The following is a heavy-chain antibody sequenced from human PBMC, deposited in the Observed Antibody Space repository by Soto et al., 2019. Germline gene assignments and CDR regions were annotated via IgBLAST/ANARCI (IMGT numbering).Heavy chain of an antibody. D-gene: IGHD2-2*01. CDR2: ISAYNGNS. CDR1: GYTFTSYG. V-gene: IGHV1-18*01. CDR3: ARIADCSTTSCSFPSRFHIRGYYYYYGLDV. Sequence: QGPLVQSGAEVKKPGASVKVSCKASGYTFTSYGISWVRQAPGQGLEWVGWISAYNGNSNYAQKYHGRVTMTTDTSTSTAYMEMSSLRSDDTAVYYCARIADCSTTSCSFPSRFHIRGYYYYYGLDVWGQGTTVTVSS. J-gene: IGHJ6*02.